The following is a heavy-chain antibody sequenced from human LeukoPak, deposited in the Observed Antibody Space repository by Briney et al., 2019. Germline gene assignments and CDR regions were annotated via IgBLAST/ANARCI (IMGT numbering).Heavy chain of an antibody. Sequence: GGSLRLSCAASGFTFSSYAMSWVRQAPGKGLEWVSAISGSGGSTYYADSMKGRFTISRDNSKNRLYLQMNSLRAEDTAVYYCARIVATISRSWFDPWGQGTLVTVSS. CDR2: ISGSGGST. CDR1: GFTFSSYA. D-gene: IGHD5-12*01. V-gene: IGHV3-23*01. J-gene: IGHJ5*02. CDR3: ARIVATISRSWFDP.